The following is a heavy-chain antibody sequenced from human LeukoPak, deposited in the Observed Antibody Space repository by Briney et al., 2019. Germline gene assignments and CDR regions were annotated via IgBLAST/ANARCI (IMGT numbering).Heavy chain of an antibody. CDR3: AKRNYYGSGKGALDY. J-gene: IGHJ4*02. CDR1: GFTFSSYG. V-gene: IGHV3-30*18. D-gene: IGHD3-10*01. CDR2: ISYDGSNK. Sequence: PGRSLRLSCAASGFTFSSYGMHWVRQAPGKGLEWVAVISYDGSNKYYADSVKGRFTISRDNSKNTLYLQMNSLRAEDTAVYYCAKRNYYGSGKGALDYWGQGTLVTVSS.